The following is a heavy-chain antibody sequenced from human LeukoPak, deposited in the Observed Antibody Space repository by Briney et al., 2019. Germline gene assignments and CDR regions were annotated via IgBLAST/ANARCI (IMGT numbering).Heavy chain of an antibody. V-gene: IGHV3-33*08. CDR2: VWSDGSNK. Sequence: PGGSLRLSCAASGFTFSSYAMSWVRQAPGRGLEWVAVVWSDGSNKNYADSVKGRFTISKDNYKNTLYLQMSSLRAADTAVYYCARDPGTTTYGMDVWGQGTTVTVSS. J-gene: IGHJ6*02. CDR1: GFTFSSYA. D-gene: IGHD1-1*01. CDR3: ARDPGTTTYGMDV.